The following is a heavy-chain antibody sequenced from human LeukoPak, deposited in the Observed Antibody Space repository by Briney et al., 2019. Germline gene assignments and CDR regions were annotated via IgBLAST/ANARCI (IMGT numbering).Heavy chain of an antibody. Sequence: ASVKVSCKASGYTFTTYTMHWVRQAPRQRLEWMGWINAGNGNTKYSQGFQGRVTITRDTSANTAYMELSSLRSEDMAVYYCARGGYCSGGSCYSNAFDIWGQGTMVTVSS. J-gene: IGHJ3*02. CDR3: ARGGYCSGGSCYSNAFDI. CDR2: INAGNGNT. V-gene: IGHV1-3*03. D-gene: IGHD2-15*01. CDR1: GYTFTTYT.